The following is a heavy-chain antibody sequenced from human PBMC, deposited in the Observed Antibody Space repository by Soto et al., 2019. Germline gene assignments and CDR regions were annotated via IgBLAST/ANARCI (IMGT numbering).Heavy chain of an antibody. CDR2: IAYDGSNK. CDR1: GFTFIGNG. CDR3: AKGRVYYYNSSAPYFFDY. D-gene: IGHD3-22*01. V-gene: IGHV3-30*18. Sequence: QVQLVESGGGGVQPGGSLRLSGAASGFTFIGNGMNWVRQAPGKGLEWLAFIAYDGSNKYYADSVKGRFTISRDNSKNTLYLQMNSLRAEDTAVYYFAKGRVYYYNSSAPYFFDYWGQGTLVTVSS. J-gene: IGHJ4*02.